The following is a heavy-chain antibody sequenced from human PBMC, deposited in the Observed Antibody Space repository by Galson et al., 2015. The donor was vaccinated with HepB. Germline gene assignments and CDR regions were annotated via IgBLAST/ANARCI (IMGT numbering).Heavy chain of an antibody. J-gene: IGHJ5*02. CDR2: ISSSSSTI. CDR1: GFTFSSYS. Sequence: SLRLSCAASGFTFSSYSMNWVRQSPGKGLEWVSYISSSSSTIYYADSVKGRFTISRDNAKNSLYLQMNSLRAEDTAVYYCARAYGDYRYNWFDPWGQGTLVTVSS. CDR3: ARAYGDYRYNWFDP. V-gene: IGHV3-48*01. D-gene: IGHD4-17*01.